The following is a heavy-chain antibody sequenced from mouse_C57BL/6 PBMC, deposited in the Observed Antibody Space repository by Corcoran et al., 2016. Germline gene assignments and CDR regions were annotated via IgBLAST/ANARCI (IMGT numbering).Heavy chain of an antibody. CDR2: ISYDGSN. Sequence: DVQLQESGPGLAKPSQSLSLTCSVTGYSITSGYYWNWIRQFPGNKLEWMAYISYDGSNNYNPSLKNRISITRDTSKNQFFLKLNSVTTEDTATYYCATYYSNYYAMDYWGQGTSVTVSS. J-gene: IGHJ4*01. V-gene: IGHV3-6*01. CDR1: GYSITSGYY. D-gene: IGHD2-5*01. CDR3: ATYYSNYYAMDY.